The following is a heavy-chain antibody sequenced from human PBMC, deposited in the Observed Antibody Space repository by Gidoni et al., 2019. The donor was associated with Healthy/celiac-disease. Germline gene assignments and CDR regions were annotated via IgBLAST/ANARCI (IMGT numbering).Heavy chain of an antibody. CDR2: IYYSGRT. CDR1: VGSTSSGGYY. J-gene: IGHJ4*02. Sequence: QVQLQESAPGLVTPSQTLSLTCAVSVGSTSSGGYYWSWIRQHPGKGLAWIGYIYYSGRTYYNPALKSRVTITVDTSKNQFSLKLSSVTAADTAVYYCARYSSGPNTFWDYWGQGTLVTVSS. CDR3: ARYSSGPNTFWDY. V-gene: IGHV4-31*11. D-gene: IGHD6-19*01.